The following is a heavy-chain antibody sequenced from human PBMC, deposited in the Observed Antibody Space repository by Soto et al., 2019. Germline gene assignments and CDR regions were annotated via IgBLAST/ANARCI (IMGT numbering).Heavy chain of an antibody. CDR3: ARSIVVVTALDY. CDR2: IIPILGIA. CDR1: GYTFTSYT. J-gene: IGHJ4*02. V-gene: IGHV1-69*02. D-gene: IGHD2-21*02. Sequence: ASVKVSCKASGYTFTSYTIHWVRQAPGQGLEWMGRIIPILGIANYAQKFQGRVTITADKSTSTAYMELSSLRSEDTAVYYCARSIVVVTALDYWGQGTLVTVSS.